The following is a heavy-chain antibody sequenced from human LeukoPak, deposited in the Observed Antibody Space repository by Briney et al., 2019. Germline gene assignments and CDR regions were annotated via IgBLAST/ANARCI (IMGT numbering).Heavy chain of an antibody. J-gene: IGHJ4*02. CDR2: INPNTGGT. V-gene: IGHV1-2*02. D-gene: IGHD3-9*01. CDR1: GYTFTGYF. Sequence: ASVRVSCKASGYTFTGYFMHWVRQAPGQGLDWMGWINPNTGGTNYAQKFQGRVTMTRDTSIGTAYMELSTVTSDDTAVYFCARVHATGYFSLDLGYWGQGTLVTVSS. CDR3: ARVHATGYFSLDLGY.